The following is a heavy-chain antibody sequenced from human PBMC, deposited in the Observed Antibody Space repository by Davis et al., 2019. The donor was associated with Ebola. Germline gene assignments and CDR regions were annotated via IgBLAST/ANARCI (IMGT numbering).Heavy chain of an antibody. V-gene: IGHV4-39*01. J-gene: IGHJ3*02. CDR1: GGSFSSSTYY. Sequence: SETLSLTCTVSGGSFSSSTYYWGWIRQPPGRGLEWIGSISYSGSTHYNLSLKSRVTMSVGTSKNQFSLKLSSVTAADTAVYYCARRTIFSTFDIWGQGTMVTVSS. CDR3: ARRTIFSTFDI. CDR2: ISYSGST. D-gene: IGHD3-3*01.